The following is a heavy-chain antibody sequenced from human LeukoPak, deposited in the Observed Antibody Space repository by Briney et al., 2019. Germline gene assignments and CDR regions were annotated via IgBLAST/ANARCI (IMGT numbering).Heavy chain of an antibody. D-gene: IGHD3-10*01. CDR2: SHYSGT. Sequence: SETLSLTCTVSGGSINSSSYYWGWIRQPPGKGLEWIGSSHYSGTYYNPSLKSRVTISVDTSKNQFSLNLSSVTAADTAVYYCHSDSVDYWGQGTVVTVSS. CDR1: GGSINSSSYY. V-gene: IGHV4-39*07. CDR3: HSDSVDY. J-gene: IGHJ4*02.